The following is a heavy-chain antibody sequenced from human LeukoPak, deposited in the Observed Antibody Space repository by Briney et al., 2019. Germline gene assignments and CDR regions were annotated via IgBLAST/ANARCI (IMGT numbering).Heavy chain of an antibody. Sequence: SETLSLTCTVSGGSISSSSYYWGWLRQPPGKGLEWIGSNSGSTYYNPSLKSRVTISVDTSKNQFSLKLSSVTAADTAVYYCASYVWGSYFGPKRFDYWGQGTLVTVSS. V-gene: IGHV4-39*01. CDR1: GGSISSSSYY. D-gene: IGHD3-16*01. CDR3: ASYVWGSYFGPKRFDY. J-gene: IGHJ4*02. CDR2: NSGST.